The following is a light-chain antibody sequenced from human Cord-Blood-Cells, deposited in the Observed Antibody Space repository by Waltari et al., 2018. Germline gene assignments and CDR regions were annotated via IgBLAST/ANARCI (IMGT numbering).Light chain of an antibody. J-gene: IGKJ4*01. CDR3: QQYNNWPLT. Sequence: EIVMTQSPATLSVPPGESATLPCRASQSVSSNLAWYQQKPGQAPRLLIYGASTRATGIPTRFSGSGSGTEFTLTISSLQSEDFAVYYCQQYNNWPLTFGGGTKVEIK. V-gene: IGKV3-15*01. CDR1: QSVSSN. CDR2: GAS.